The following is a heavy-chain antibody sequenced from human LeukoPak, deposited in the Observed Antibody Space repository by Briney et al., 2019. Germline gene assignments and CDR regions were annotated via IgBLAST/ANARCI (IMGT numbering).Heavy chain of an antibody. D-gene: IGHD1-26*01. CDR2: IEQDGSQK. Sequence: GSLRLSCAASGFTFSSYWLSWVRQAPGKGLEWVASIEQDGSQKYYVDSVRGRFTISRDNAKNSVYLQTNSLRVEDTAVYYCAGNSGSNPFDYWGQGTLVTVSS. CDR1: GFTFSSYW. J-gene: IGHJ4*02. CDR3: AGNSGSNPFDY. V-gene: IGHV3-7*01.